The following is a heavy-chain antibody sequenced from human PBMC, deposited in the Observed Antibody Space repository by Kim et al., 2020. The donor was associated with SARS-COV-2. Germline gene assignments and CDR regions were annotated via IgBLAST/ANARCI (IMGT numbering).Heavy chain of an antibody. Sequence: SETLSLTCAVYGGSFSGYYWSWIRQPPGKGLEWIGEINHSGSTNYNPSLKSRVTISVDTSKNQFSLKLSSVTAADTAVYYFARDTWFGESVYYYYGMDVWGQGTTVTVSS. J-gene: IGHJ6*02. D-gene: IGHD3-10*01. CDR2: INHSGST. CDR3: ARDTWFGESVYYYYGMDV. V-gene: IGHV4-34*01. CDR1: GGSFSGYY.